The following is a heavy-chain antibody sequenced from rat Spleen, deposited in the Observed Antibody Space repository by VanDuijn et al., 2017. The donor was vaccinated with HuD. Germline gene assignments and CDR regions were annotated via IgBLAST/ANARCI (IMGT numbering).Heavy chain of an antibody. J-gene: IGHJ3*01. CDR2: ISPSGGST. D-gene: IGHD1-9*01. V-gene: IGHV5S23*01. CDR1: GFTFSDYA. CDR3: ARHPTYYGFDGDWLAC. Sequence: EVQLVESGGGLVQPGNSLKVSCAASGFTFSDYAMAWVRQSPKKGLEWVATISPSGGSTYYRDSVKGRFTISRDNAKSTLYLQMNSLRSEDTATYYCARHPTYYGFDGDWLACWGQGTLVTVSS.